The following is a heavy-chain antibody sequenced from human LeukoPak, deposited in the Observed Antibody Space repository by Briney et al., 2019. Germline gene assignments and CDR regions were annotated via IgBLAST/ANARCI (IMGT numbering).Heavy chain of an antibody. CDR1: GYTFTSYG. J-gene: IGHJ3*02. CDR3: ARVLDYGGNSGDASDI. D-gene: IGHD4-23*01. Sequence: ASVKVSCKASGYTFTSYGISWVRQAPGQGLEWMGWISAYNGNTNYAQKLQGRVTMTTDTSTSTAYMELRSLRSDDTAVYYCARVLDYGGNSGDASDIWGQGTMVTVSS. CDR2: ISAYNGNT. V-gene: IGHV1-18*01.